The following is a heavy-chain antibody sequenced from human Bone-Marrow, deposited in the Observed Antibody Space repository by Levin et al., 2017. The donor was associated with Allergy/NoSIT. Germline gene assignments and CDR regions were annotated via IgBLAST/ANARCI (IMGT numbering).Heavy chain of an antibody. Sequence: GASVKVSCKASGYTFTSYGISWVRQAPGQGLEWMGWISAYNGNTNYAQKLQGRVTMTTDTSTSTAYMELRSLRSDDTAVYYCARALTGPYDSRHDYWGQGTLVTVSS. CDR2: ISAYNGNT. CDR3: ARALTGPYDSRHDY. V-gene: IGHV1-18*01. CDR1: GYTFTSYG. D-gene: IGHD3-22*01. J-gene: IGHJ4*02.